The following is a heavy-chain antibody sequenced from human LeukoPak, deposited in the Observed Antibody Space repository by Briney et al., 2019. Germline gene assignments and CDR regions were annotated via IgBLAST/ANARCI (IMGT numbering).Heavy chain of an antibody. Sequence: QPGGSLRLSCAASGFTFSSYAMHWVRQAPGKGPEWVAVISYDGSNKYYADSVKGRFTISRDNSKNTLYLQMNSLRAEDTAVYYCHQEGGSGYFDYWGQGTLVTVSS. CDR1: GFTFSSYA. J-gene: IGHJ4*02. CDR3: HQEGGSGYFDY. V-gene: IGHV3-30-3*01. CDR2: ISYDGSNK. D-gene: IGHD3-22*01.